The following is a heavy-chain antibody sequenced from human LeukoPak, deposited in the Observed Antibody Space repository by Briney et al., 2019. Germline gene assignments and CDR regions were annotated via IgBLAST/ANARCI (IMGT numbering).Heavy chain of an antibody. CDR1: GGTFSSYA. D-gene: IGHD6-13*01. J-gene: IGHJ4*02. CDR2: MNPNSGNT. V-gene: IGHV1-8*02. CDR3: ARGRPGYSSSWYGDY. Sequence: ASVKVSCKASGGTFSSYAISWVRQATGQGLEWMGWMNPNSGNTGYAQKFQGRVTMTRNTSISTAYLELSSLRSEDTAVYYCARGRPGYSSSWYGDYWGQGTLVTVSS.